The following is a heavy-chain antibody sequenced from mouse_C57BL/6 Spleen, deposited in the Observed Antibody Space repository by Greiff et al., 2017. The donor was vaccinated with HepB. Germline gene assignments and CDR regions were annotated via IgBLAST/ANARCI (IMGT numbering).Heavy chain of an antibody. Sequence: EVKLQESGGGLVKPGGSLKLSCAASGFTFSSYAMSWVRQTPEKRLEWVATSSDGGSYTYYPDNVKGRFTISRDNAKNNLYLQMSHLKSEDTAMYYCARRGHYDDYYAMDYWGQGTSVTVSS. J-gene: IGHJ4*01. CDR3: ARRGHYDDYYAMDY. CDR2: SSDGGSYT. V-gene: IGHV5-4*03. CDR1: GFTFSSYA. D-gene: IGHD2-4*01.